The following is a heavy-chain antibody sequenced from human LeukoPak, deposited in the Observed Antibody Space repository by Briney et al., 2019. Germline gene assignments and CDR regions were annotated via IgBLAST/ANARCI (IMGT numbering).Heavy chain of an antibody. V-gene: IGHV4-30-4*01. Sequence: PSQTLSLTCTVSGGSITSGDYYWSWIRQPPGKGLEWIGYIYYSESTYYNPSLKSRVTKTVATSKNQFSLKLSSVTAADTAVYYCARGGGYSYGTFDYWGQGTLVTVSS. D-gene: IGHD5-18*01. CDR2: IYYSEST. CDR1: GGSITSGDYY. J-gene: IGHJ4*02. CDR3: ARGGGYSYGTFDY.